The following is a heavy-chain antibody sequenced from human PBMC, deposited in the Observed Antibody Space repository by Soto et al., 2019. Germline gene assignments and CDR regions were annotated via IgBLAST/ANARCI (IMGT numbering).Heavy chain of an antibody. CDR1: VFTFSDHF. D-gene: IGHD2-21*02. V-gene: IGHV3-72*01. J-gene: IGHJ3*02. CDR3: TRLLAYCGGDCHSFAFDI. Sequence: LGGSLRLSCAASVFTFSDHFMEWVRQAPGKGPEWVGRIRDKARGYTTDYAASVKGRFTISRDDSKNSLYLQMNSLKPEDTALYYCTRLLAYCGGDCHSFAFDIWGQGTMVTVS. CDR2: IRDKARGYTT.